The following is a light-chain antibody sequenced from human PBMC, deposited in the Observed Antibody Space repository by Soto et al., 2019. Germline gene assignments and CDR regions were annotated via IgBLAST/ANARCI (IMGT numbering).Light chain of an antibody. CDR2: VNS. CDR3: YAYDSSLSGVI. V-gene: IGLV1-40*01. Sequence: QSVLTQPPSVSGAPGQRVTISCTGSSSNIGAGYDVHWYQQLPGTAPKLLIYVNSNRPSGVPDRFSGSTSDTSASLAITGLQAEDEADYCCYAYDSSLSGVIFGGGTKLTVL. J-gene: IGLJ2*01. CDR1: SSNIGAGYD.